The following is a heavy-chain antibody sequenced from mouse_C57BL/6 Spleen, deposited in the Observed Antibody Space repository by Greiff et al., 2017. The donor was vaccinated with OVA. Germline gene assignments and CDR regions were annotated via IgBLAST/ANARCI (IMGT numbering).Heavy chain of an antibody. CDR2: INPNNGGT. D-gene: IGHD2-1*01. V-gene: IGHV1-22*01. Sequence: VQLQQSGPELVKPGASVKMSCKASGYTFTDYNMHWVKQSHGKSLEWIGYINPNNGGTSYNQKFKGKATLTVNKSSSTAYMELRSLTSEDSAVYYCAREGNYPSYWYFDVWGTGTTVTVSS. J-gene: IGHJ1*03. CDR3: AREGNYPSYWYFDV. CDR1: GYTFTDYN.